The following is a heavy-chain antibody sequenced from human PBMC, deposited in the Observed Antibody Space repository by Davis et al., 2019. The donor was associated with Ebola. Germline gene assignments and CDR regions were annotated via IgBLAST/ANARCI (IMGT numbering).Heavy chain of an antibody. D-gene: IGHD6-19*01. CDR1: GFTFDDYA. CDR3: AKVTGSSGH. J-gene: IGHJ4*02. CDR2: ISWNSGSI. Sequence: SLKISCAASGFTFDDYAMHWVRQAPGKGLEWVSGISWNSGSIGYADSVKGRFTISRDNAKNSLYLQMNSLRAEDTAVYYCAKVTGSSGHWGQGTLVTVSS. V-gene: IGHV3-9*01.